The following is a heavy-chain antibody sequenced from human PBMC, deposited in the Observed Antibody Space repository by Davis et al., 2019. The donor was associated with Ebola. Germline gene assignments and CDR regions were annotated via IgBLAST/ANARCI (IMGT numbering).Heavy chain of an antibody. D-gene: IGHD6-13*01. CDR1: GFTPSSYR. J-gene: IGHJ4*02. CDR2: VHNDGSGA. Sequence: PGGSLRLSCAASGFTPSSYRTYWVRQAPGKGLVWVSRVHNDGSGATYADSVKGRFTISRDNAKNTLFLQMNSLRAEDTAVYYCFTAATGVESDWGQGTLVTVSS. CDR3: FTAATGVESD. V-gene: IGHV3-74*01.